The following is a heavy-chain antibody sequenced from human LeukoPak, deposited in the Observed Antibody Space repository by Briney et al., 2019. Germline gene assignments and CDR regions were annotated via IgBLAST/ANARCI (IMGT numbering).Heavy chain of an antibody. CDR1: GYTFTGYY. CDR2: INPNSGGT. J-gene: IGHJ3*02. V-gene: IGHV1-2*02. D-gene: IGHD2-21*02. Sequence: ASVKVSFKSSGYTFTGYYMHWVRQAPGQGLEWMGWINPNSGGTNYAQKFQGRVTMTRDTSISTAYMELSRLRSDDTAVYYCALSACGGDCYSPDHAFDIWGQGTMVTVSS. CDR3: ALSACGGDCYSPDHAFDI.